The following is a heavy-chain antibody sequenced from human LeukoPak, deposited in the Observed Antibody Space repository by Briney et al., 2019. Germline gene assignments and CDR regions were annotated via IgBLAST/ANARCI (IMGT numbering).Heavy chain of an antibody. CDR1: GFTFSSYS. CDR2: ISSSSSYM. Sequence: GGSLRLSCAASGFTFSSYSMNWVRQAPGKGLEWVSSISSSSSYMYYADSVKGRFTISRDNAKNSLYLQMNSLRAEDTAVYYCARDSVSGYDYWGQGTLVTVSS. D-gene: IGHD1-14*01. CDR3: ARDSVSGYDY. V-gene: IGHV3-21*01. J-gene: IGHJ4*02.